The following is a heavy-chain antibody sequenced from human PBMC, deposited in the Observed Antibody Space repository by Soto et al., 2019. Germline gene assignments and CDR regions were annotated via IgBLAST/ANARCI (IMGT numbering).Heavy chain of an antibody. CDR2: IYYNGNS. CDR1: GGSISNGGYY. D-gene: IGHD6-19*01. V-gene: IGHV4-30-4*01. Sequence: QVQLQESGPGLVKHSQTLSLTCTVSGGSISNGGYYWSWIRQPPGQGLEWIGYIYYNGNSYYNPSLKSRVTRSVDTSKNPFSLKLSRVTAADTALYFCARVGDNPTVAQFDHGGQGTLVPVPS. CDR3: ARVGDNPTVAQFDH. J-gene: IGHJ4*02.